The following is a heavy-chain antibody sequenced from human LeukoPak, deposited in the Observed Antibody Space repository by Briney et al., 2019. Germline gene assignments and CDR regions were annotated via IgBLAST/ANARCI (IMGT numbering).Heavy chain of an antibody. CDR1: GYTFTSCG. D-gene: IGHD6-13*01. V-gene: IGHV1-18*01. J-gene: IGHJ1*01. CDR3: ARGPSSSWEAEYFQH. Sequence: ASVKVSCKASGYTFTSCGISWVRQAPGQGLEWMGWISAYNGNTNYAQKLQGRVTMTTDTSTSTAYMELRSLRSDDTAVYYCARGPSSSWEAEYFQHWGQGTLVTVSS. CDR2: ISAYNGNT.